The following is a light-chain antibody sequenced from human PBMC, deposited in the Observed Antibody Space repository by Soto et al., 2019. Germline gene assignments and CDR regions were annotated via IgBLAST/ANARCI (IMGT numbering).Light chain of an antibody. CDR2: GAS. V-gene: IGKV3-15*01. CDR1: QSVSSK. J-gene: IGKJ4*01. CDR3: QQRSNWPLT. Sequence: EIVMTQSPATLSVSPGERATLSCRASQSVSSKLAWYQQKPGQAPRLLIYGASTRATGIPARFSGSGSGTEFTLTISSLEPEDFAVYYCQQRSNWPLTFGGGTKVDIK.